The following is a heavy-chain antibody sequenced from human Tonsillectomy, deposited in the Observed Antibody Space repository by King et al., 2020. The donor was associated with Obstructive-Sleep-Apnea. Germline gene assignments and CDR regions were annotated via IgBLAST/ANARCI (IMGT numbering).Heavy chain of an antibody. V-gene: IGHV4-59*01. D-gene: IGHD6-19*01. CDR3: ARGGSSGYDAFDI. J-gene: IGHJ3*02. CDR1: GGSISSYY. Sequence: VQLQESGPGLVKPSETLSLTCTVSGGSISSYYWSWMRQPPGKGLECIGYIYYSGSTNYNPSLKSRVTISVDTSKNQFSLKLSSVTAADTAVYYCARGGSSGYDAFDIWGQGTMVTVSS. CDR2: IYYSGST.